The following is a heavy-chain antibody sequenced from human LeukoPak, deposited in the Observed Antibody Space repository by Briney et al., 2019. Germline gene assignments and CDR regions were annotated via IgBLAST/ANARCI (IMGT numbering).Heavy chain of an antibody. D-gene: IGHD3-10*01. CDR1: RFTFSNYA. Sequence: GGSLRLSCAASRFTFSNYAMTWVRQAPGKGLEWVSVITGSGGSTYYADSVKGRFTISRDNSKNTLYLQMNSLRAEDTAVYYCAKDRNYYGSGTYLRLDYWGQGTLVIVSS. V-gene: IGHV3-23*01. J-gene: IGHJ4*02. CDR2: ITGSGGST. CDR3: AKDRNYYGSGTYLRLDY.